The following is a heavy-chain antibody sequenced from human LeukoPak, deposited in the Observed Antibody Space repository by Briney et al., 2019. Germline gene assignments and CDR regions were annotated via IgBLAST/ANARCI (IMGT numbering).Heavy chain of an antibody. J-gene: IGHJ4*02. V-gene: IGHV1-2*02. D-gene: IGHD1-7*01. Sequence: ASVKVSCKASGYTFTGYYIHLVRQAPGQGREWMGWINPNSGDTDYAQKFQGRVSMTRDTSISTAYMELSRLRSDDTAVYYCARTITGTLDYWGQGTLVTVSS. CDR1: GYTFTGYY. CDR3: ARTITGTLDY. CDR2: INPNSGDT.